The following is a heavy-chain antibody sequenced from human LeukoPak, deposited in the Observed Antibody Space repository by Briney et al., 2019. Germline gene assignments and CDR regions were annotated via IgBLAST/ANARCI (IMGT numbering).Heavy chain of an antibody. CDR2: ISSSSSYI. Sequence: GGSLRLSCAASGFTFSSYSMNWVRQAPGKGLEWVPSISSSSSYIYYADSVKGRFTVSRDNSKNTLYLQMKSLRAEDTAVYYCAKGGGYEAQYYYYYLDVWGKGTTVTISS. V-gene: IGHV3-21*01. J-gene: IGHJ6*03. D-gene: IGHD5-12*01. CDR3: AKGGGYEAQYYYYYLDV. CDR1: GFTFSSYS.